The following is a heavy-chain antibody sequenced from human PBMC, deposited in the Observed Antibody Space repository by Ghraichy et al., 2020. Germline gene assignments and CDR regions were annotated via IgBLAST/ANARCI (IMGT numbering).Heavy chain of an antibody. Sequence: GGSLTLSCAASGLTFSSYAMSWVRQAPGKGLEWVSAISASSSTTYYADSVKGRFTISRDNSKNTLYLQMNSLRAEDTAIYYCAKFIYYTSESYHNLNNEYWGQGTLVTVSS. CDR1: GLTFSSYA. CDR3: AKFIYYTSESYHNLNNEY. D-gene: IGHD3-10*01. J-gene: IGHJ4*02. CDR2: ISASSSTT. V-gene: IGHV3-23*01.